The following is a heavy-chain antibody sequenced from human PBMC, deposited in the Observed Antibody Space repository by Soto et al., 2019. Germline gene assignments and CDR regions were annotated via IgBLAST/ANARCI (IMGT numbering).Heavy chain of an antibody. CDR3: AMVDVYVTASHQDG. CDR2: INTYNGNT. J-gene: IGHJ6*02. CDR1: GYTFTRYG. D-gene: IGHD3-16*01. Sequence: VQLVQSGAEVKNPGASVKVSCKASGYTFTRYGIGWARQAPGQGLGWMGWINTYNGNTDYAQNVQGRVTLTTDTSTSTAYMELRSLRSNNTAIYYCAMVDVYVTASHQDGGGQGTTVIVSS. V-gene: IGHV1-18*01.